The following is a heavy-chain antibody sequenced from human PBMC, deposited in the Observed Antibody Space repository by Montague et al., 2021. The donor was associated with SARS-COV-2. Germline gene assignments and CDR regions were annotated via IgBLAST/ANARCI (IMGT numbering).Heavy chain of an antibody. CDR3: ARHAGQRMTIFGVVKGKSSFDY. CDR1: GGSISSSSYY. Sequence: SETLSLTCTVSGGSISSSSYYWGWIRQPPGKGLEGIGSVYYSGSTYYNPSLKSRVTISVDTSKNQFSLKLSSVTAADTAVYYCARHAGQRMTIFGVVKGKSSFDYWGQGTLVTVSS. J-gene: IGHJ4*02. V-gene: IGHV4-39*01. D-gene: IGHD3-3*01. CDR2: VYYSGST.